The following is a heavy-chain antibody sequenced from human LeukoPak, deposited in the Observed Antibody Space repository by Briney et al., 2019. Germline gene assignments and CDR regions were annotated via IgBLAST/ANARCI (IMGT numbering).Heavy chain of an antibody. D-gene: IGHD3/OR15-3a*01. CDR3: ARGKGLY. CDR2: IKQDGSEK. Sequence: PGGSLRLSCAAYGFTFSSHWMNWVRQAPGKGLEWVANIKQDGSEKYYVDSVKGRFTISRDNAKNSLYLQMNSLRAEDTAVYYCARGKGLYWGQGTLVTVSS. CDR1: GFTFSSHW. V-gene: IGHV3-7*01. J-gene: IGHJ4*02.